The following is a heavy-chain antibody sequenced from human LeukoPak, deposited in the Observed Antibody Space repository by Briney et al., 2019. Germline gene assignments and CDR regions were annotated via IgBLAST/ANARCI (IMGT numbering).Heavy chain of an antibody. V-gene: IGHV3-48*01. CDR3: ARVAPNSYVYVNFFDY. D-gene: IGHD3-16*01. Sequence: PGGSLRLSCAASGFAFSTYSMNWVRQAPGKGLEWVSKITSSSSTIHYADSVKGRFTISRDNAKNSLYLHMNSLRAEDTAVYYCARVAPNSYVYVNFFDYWGQGTLVTVSS. CDR1: GFAFSTYS. J-gene: IGHJ4*02. CDR2: ITSSSSTI.